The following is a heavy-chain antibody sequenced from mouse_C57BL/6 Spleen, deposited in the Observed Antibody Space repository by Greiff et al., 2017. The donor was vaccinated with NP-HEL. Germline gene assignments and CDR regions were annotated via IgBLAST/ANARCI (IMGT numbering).Heavy chain of an antibody. CDR1: GYAFSSYW. J-gene: IGHJ4*01. Sequence: VKLMESGAELVKPGASVKISCKASGYAFSSYWMNWVKQRPGKGLEWIGQIYPGDGGTNYNGKFKGKATLTADKSSSTAYMQLSRLTSEDSAVSFCAMPYDGYHYAMDYWGQGTSVTVSS. CDR2: IYPGDGGT. CDR3: AMPYDGYHYAMDY. D-gene: IGHD2-3*01. V-gene: IGHV1-80*01.